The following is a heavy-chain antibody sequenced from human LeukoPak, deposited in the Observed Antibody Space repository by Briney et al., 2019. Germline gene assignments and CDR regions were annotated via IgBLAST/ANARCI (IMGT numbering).Heavy chain of an antibody. J-gene: IGHJ5*02. V-gene: IGHV4-4*07. CDR1: GGSISSYY. CDR2: IYTSGST. CDR3: ARERGAVAGSFRTNNWFDP. Sequence: PSETLSLTCTVSGGSISSYYWSWIRQPAGKGLEWIGRIYTSGSTNYNPSLKSRVTMSVDTSKNQFSLKLSSVTAADTAVYYCARERGAVAGSFRTNNWFDPWGQGTLVTVSS. D-gene: IGHD6-19*01.